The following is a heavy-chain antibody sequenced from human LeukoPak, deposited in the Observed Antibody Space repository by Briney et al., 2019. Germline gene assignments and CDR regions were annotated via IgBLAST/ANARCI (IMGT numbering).Heavy chain of an antibody. CDR1: GFTFSSYA. D-gene: IGHD6-13*01. V-gene: IGHV3-23*01. CDR2: ISGSGGST. CDR3: AKDLHNSTWGDAFDI. Sequence: SGGSLRLSCAASGFTFSSYAMSWVRQAPGKGLEWVSGISGSGGSTNYADSVKGRFTISRDNSKNTLYLQMNSLRAEDTAVYYCAKDLHNSTWGDAFDIWGQGTMVTVSS. J-gene: IGHJ3*02.